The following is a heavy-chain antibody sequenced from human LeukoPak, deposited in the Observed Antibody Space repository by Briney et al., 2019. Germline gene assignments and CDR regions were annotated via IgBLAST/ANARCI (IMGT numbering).Heavy chain of an antibody. D-gene: IGHD3-3*01. CDR3: ARDARGWSGFDY. J-gene: IGHJ4*02. Sequence: SETLSLTCSVSGGSISSYYWSWIRQPAGKGREWIGRIYTTGNTDYNPSLKSRVTMSVDTSKNQFSLNPSSVTAADTAVYYCARDARGWSGFDYWGQGTLVTVSS. V-gene: IGHV4-4*07. CDR1: GGSISSYY. CDR2: IYTTGNT.